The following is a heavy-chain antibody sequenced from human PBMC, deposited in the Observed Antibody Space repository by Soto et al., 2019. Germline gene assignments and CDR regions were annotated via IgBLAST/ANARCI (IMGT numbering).Heavy chain of an antibody. V-gene: IGHV1-2*04. CDR2: INPNSGGT. Sequence: GASVKVSCKASGYTFTGYYMHWVRQAPGQGLEWMGWINPNSGGTNYAQKFQGWVTMTRDTSISTAYMELSRLRSDDTAVYYCARDWGSGGSCCDYWGQGTLVTVSS. D-gene: IGHD2-15*01. CDR1: GYTFTGYY. CDR3: ARDWGSGGSCCDY. J-gene: IGHJ4*02.